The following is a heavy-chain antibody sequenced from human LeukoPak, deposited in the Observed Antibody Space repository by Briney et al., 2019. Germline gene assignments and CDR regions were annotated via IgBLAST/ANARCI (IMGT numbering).Heavy chain of an antibody. CDR1: GFTFSSSW. Sequence: GGSLRLSCVVSGFTFSSSWMSWVRQAPGKGLEWVANIKQDGSEKYYVDSVKGRFTISRDNAKNSLYLQMNSLRAEDTAVYYYARGSTGAWGQGTTVTVSS. V-gene: IGHV3-7*05. CDR2: IKQDGSEK. CDR3: ARGSTGA. J-gene: IGHJ6*02.